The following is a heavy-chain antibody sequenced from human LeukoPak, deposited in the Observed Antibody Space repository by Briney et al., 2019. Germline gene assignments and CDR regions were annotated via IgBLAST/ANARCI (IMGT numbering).Heavy chain of an antibody. J-gene: IGHJ3*02. CDR3: ARPGATATDGFDI. V-gene: IGHV4-38-2*01. D-gene: IGHD2-2*01. Sequence: SETLSLTCVVSGDSITNGYYWGWIRQPPGKGLQWIGSIYYSGSTYYNPSLKIRVTISVDTSKNQLSLRLNSVTAADTAVYYCARPGATATDGFDIWGQGTLVTVSS. CDR1: GDSITNGYY. CDR2: IYYSGST.